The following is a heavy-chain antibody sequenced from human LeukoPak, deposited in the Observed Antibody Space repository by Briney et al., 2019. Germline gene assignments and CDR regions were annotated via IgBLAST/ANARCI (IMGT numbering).Heavy chain of an antibody. CDR3: AREGPPIYGSGSYNQYNWFDP. CDR2: IYYSGST. J-gene: IGHJ5*02. Sequence: SETLSLTCTVSGGSISSSSYYWGWIRQPPGKGLEWIGSIYYSGSTYYNPSLKSRVTISVDKSKNQFSLKLSSVTAADTAVYYCAREGPPIYGSGSYNQYNWFDPWGQGTLVTVSS. CDR1: GGSISSSSYY. D-gene: IGHD3-10*01. V-gene: IGHV4-39*07.